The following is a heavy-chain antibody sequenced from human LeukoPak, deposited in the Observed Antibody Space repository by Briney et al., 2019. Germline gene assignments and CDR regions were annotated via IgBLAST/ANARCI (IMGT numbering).Heavy chain of an antibody. CDR2: ISDSSAT. D-gene: IGHD2-2*01. CDR1: GFTFSTYA. Sequence: GGSLRLSCTASGFTFSTYAMSWVRQAPGKGLEWVSTISDSSATYYADSVKGRFSISRDNSKNTLYLQMNSLRAEDTAVYYCAKAGTGYCSSSSCLYYFHYWGQGTLVTVSS. V-gene: IGHV3-23*01. CDR3: AKAGTGYCSSSSCLYYFHY. J-gene: IGHJ4*02.